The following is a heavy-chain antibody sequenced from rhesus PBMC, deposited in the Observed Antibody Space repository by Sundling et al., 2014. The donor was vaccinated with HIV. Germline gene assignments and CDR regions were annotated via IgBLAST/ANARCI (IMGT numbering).Heavy chain of an antibody. D-gene: IGHD1-1-1*01. CDR3: ARDIAGTLFDY. Sequence: EVQLVESGGGLVQPGGSLRLSCATSGFTFSNYWMYWFRLAPGKGLEWVSSISGSSTNTYYPDSVKGRFTISRDNAKNTLYLQMNSLRAEDTAVYYCARDIAGTLFDYWGQGVLVTVSS. CDR2: ISGSSTNT. J-gene: IGHJ4*01. V-gene: IGHV3S41*01. CDR1: GFTFSNYW.